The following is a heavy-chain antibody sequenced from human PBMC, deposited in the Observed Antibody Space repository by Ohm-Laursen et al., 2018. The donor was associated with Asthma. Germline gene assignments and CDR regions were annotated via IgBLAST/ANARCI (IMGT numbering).Heavy chain of an antibody. V-gene: IGHV4-31*03. Sequence: LSLTCTVSGASISSGDHYWSWMRQHPGKGPEWIGYIYYSGSTNYNPSLESRLTISVDTSQNQFFLTLSSVTAADTAVYYCARGSGYHIFWGQGTLVTVSS. CDR3: ARGSGYHIF. D-gene: IGHD3-3*01. J-gene: IGHJ4*02. CDR1: GASISSGDHY. CDR2: IYYSGST.